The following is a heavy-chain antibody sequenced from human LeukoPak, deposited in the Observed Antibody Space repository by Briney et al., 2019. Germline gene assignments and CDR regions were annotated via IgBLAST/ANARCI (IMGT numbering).Heavy chain of an antibody. CDR1: GFTFTSSA. CDR2: IVVGSGNT. J-gene: IGHJ4*02. CDR3: AADQGGDYYGSGSYYGY. D-gene: IGHD3-10*01. Sequence: TSVKVCCKASGFTFTSSAMQWVRQARGQRLEWIGWIVVGSGNTNYAQKFQERVTITRDMSTSTAYMELSSLRSEDTAVYYCAADQGGDYYGSGSYYGYWGQGTLVTVSS. V-gene: IGHV1-58*02.